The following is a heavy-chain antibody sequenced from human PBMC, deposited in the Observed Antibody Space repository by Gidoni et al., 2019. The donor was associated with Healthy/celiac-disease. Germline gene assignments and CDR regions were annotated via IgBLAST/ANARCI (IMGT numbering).Heavy chain of an antibody. CDR2: ISYDGSNK. CDR3: ARDLSHMVATSIFDY. D-gene: IGHD5-12*01. J-gene: IGHJ4*02. V-gene: IGHV3-30-3*01. Sequence: QVQLVESGGGVVQPGRSLRLSCAASGFTFSSYAMHWVRQAPGKGLEWVAVISYDGSNKYYADSVKGRFTISRDNSKNTLYLQMNSLRAEDTAVYYCARDLSHMVATSIFDYWGQGTLVTVSS. CDR1: GFTFSSYA.